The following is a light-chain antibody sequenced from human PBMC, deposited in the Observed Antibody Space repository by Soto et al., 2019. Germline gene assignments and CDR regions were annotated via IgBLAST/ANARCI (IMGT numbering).Light chain of an antibody. Sequence: DIQMTQSPSSLFASVGDRVTITCRANQSISNSLNWYQQKPGKAPKLLIYTASSLHNGVPSRFSGSGSGTDFSLTISSLQAEDFATYYCQQSYSTLSFGGGTKLEIK. CDR3: QQSYSTLS. CDR2: TAS. J-gene: IGKJ4*01. CDR1: QSISNS. V-gene: IGKV1-39*01.